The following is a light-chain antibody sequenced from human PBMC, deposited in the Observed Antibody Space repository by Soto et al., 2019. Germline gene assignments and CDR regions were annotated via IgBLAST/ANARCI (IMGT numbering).Light chain of an antibody. CDR2: EVS. Sequence: QSALTQPASVSGSPGQSITISCTGASSDVGSYNLVSWYQQYPGKAPKLMIYEVSKRPSGVSNRFSGSKSGNTASLTISGLQAEDEAAYYCCSYADSFPGVFGGGTKLTVL. CDR1: SSDVGSYNL. V-gene: IGLV2-23*02. CDR3: CSYADSFPGV. J-gene: IGLJ3*02.